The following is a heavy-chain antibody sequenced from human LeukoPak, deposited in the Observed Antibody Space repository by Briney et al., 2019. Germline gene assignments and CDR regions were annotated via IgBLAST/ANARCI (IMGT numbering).Heavy chain of an antibody. CDR2: IYYSGST. D-gene: IGHD5-18*01. V-gene: IGHV4-59*12. CDR3: AGGYTAMVIDY. Sequence: SETLSLTCTVSGGSISSYYWSWIRQPPGKGLEWIGYIYYSGSTNYNPSLKSRVTISVDTSKNPFSLKLSSVTAADTAVYYCAGGYTAMVIDYWGQGTLVTVSS. J-gene: IGHJ4*02. CDR1: GGSISSYY.